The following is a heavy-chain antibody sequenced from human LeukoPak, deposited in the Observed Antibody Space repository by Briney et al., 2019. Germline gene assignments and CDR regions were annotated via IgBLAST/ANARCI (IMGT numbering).Heavy chain of an antibody. CDR2: INPSGGST. D-gene: IGHD5-24*01. V-gene: IGHV1-46*01. Sequence: ASVTVSCEASGYTFTNYYIHWVRQAPGQGREWMGIINPSGGSTTYAQKFQGRVTMTRDTSTSTVYMELSSLRSDDTAVYYCARGGKGNADGYNQALDYWGQGTLVTVSS. CDR1: GYTFTNYY. J-gene: IGHJ4*02. CDR3: ARGGKGNADGYNQALDY.